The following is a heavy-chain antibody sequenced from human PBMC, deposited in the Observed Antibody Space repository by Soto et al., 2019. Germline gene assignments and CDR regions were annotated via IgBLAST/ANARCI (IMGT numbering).Heavy chain of an antibody. CDR2: INAGNGNT. D-gene: IGHD2-8*01. V-gene: IGHV1-3*01. CDR1: GYTFTSYA. CDR3: ARDTCTNGVCYGDY. J-gene: IGHJ4*02. Sequence: ASVKVSCKASGYTFTSYAMHWVRQAPGQRLEWMGWINAGNGNTKYSQKFQGRVTITRDTSASTGYMELSGLTSEDTAVYFCARDTCTNGVCYGDYWGQGTLVTVSS.